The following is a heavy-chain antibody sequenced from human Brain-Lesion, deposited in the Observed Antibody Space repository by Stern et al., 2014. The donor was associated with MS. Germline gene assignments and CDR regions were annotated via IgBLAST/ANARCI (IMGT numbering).Heavy chain of an antibody. Sequence: QVQLQESGPGLVKPSQTLSLTCTVSGASISSGTYFWTWIRQPAGKGLEWIGRLSTWGSPPNNPSLKSRVTISQDTPKKEFPRKWISVTAADTAVYYCARAYYYDTSGDSDAFNIWGQGTQVTVSS. CDR1: GASISSGTYF. CDR3: ARAYYYDTSGDSDAFNI. V-gene: IGHV4-61*02. CDR2: LSTWGSP. J-gene: IGHJ3*02. D-gene: IGHD3-22*01.